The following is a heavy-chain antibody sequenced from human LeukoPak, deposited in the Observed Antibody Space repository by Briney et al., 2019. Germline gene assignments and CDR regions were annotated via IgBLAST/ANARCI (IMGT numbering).Heavy chain of an antibody. V-gene: IGHV1-46*01. J-gene: IGHJ5*02. CDR2: INPSGGST. CDR3: ARGPAAAPGRYNWFDP. Sequence: GASVKVSCKASGYTFTSYYMHWVRQAPGQGLEWMGIINPSGGSTSYAQKFQGRVTITRDMSTSTVYMELSSLRSEDTAVYYCARGPAAAPGRYNWFDPWGQGTLVTVSS. CDR1: GYTFTSYY. D-gene: IGHD2-2*01.